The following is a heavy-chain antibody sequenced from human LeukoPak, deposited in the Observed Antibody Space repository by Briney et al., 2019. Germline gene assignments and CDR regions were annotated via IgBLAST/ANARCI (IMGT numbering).Heavy chain of an antibody. V-gene: IGHV3-21*01. J-gene: IGHJ4*02. Sequence: GGSLRLSCAASGFTFSDYTMNWFRQAPGKGLEGVSSINGGSSYIFYADSVRGRFTISRDNAKNSLYLLVNSLRDEDTAVYYCARLSVSSSWYPIDYWGQGTLVTVSS. CDR3: ARLSVSSSWYPIDY. CDR2: INGGSSYI. CDR1: GFTFSDYT. D-gene: IGHD6-13*01.